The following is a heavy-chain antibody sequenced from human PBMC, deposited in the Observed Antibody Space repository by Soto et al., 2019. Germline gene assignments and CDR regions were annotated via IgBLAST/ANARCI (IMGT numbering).Heavy chain of an antibody. CDR3: ARSIAAAAHRTYYYYGMGV. CDR1: GGSFSGYY. CDR2: INHSGST. J-gene: IGHJ6*02. Sequence: SETLSLTCAVYGGSFSGYYWSWIRQPPGKGLEWIGEINHSGSTNYNPSLKSRVTISVDTSKNQFSLKLSSVTAADTAVYYCARSIAAAAHRTYYYYGMGVWGQGTTVTFAS. V-gene: IGHV4-34*01. D-gene: IGHD6-13*01.